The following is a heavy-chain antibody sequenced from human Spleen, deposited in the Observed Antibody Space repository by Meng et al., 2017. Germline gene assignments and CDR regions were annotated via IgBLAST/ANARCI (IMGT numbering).Heavy chain of an antibody. D-gene: IGHD3-22*01. CDR2: IYSGGNT. CDR3: TRDLGDSSGYYFDY. CDR1: GFSVSHNY. Sequence: GESLKISCAASGFSVSHNYMSWVRQAPGKGLEWVSVIYSGGNTYYADSVKGRFTISRDNSKNTLYLQMTSLRAEDTAVYYCTRDLGDSSGYYFDYWGQGTLVTVSS. J-gene: IGHJ4*02. V-gene: IGHV3-66*01.